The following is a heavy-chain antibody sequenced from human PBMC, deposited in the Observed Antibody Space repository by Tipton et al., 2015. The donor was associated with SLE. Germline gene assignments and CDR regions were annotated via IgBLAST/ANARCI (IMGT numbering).Heavy chain of an antibody. J-gene: IGHJ3*02. CDR1: GGSISSSSYY. CDR3: ARYYMTTVTSDAFAI. D-gene: IGHD4-11*01. CDR2: FYYRGST. Sequence: TLSLTCTVSGGSISSSSYYWGWTRQPPGKGLGWIGSFYYRGSTYYNPSLKSRVTISVDTAKNHFSLKLSSVTAADTAVYYCARYYMTTVTSDAFAIWGQVTMVTVSS. V-gene: IGHV4-39*07.